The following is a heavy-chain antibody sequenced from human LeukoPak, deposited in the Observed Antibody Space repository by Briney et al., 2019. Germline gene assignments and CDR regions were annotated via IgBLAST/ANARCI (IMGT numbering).Heavy chain of an antibody. CDR3: ARVEADIRGDV. J-gene: IGHJ6*02. Sequence: SVKVSCKASGGTFSSYAISWVRQAPGQGLEWMGRIIPILGIATYAQKFQGRVTITADKSTSTAYMELSSLRSEDTAVYYCARVEADIRGDVWGQGTTVTVSS. CDR1: GGTFSSYA. CDR2: IIPILGIA. V-gene: IGHV1-69*04.